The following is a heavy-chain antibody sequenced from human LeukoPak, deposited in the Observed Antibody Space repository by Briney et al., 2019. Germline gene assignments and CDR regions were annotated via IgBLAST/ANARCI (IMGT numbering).Heavy chain of an antibody. V-gene: IGHV4-59*01. CDR3: AVANVDYDFWSGSGYFDY. J-gene: IGHJ4*02. Sequence: SETLSLTCTVSGGSISSYYWSWTRQPPGKGLEWIGYIYYSGSTNYNPSLKSRVTISVDTSKNQFSLKLSSVTAADTAVYYCAVANVDYDFWSGSGYFDYWGQGTLVTVSS. CDR2: IYYSGST. CDR1: GGSISSYY. D-gene: IGHD3-3*01.